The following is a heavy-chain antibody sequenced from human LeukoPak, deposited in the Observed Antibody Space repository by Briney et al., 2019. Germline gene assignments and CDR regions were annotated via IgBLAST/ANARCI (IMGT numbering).Heavy chain of an antibody. D-gene: IGHD1/OR15-1a*01. J-gene: IGHJ3*02. V-gene: IGHV1-24*01. CDR3: ATGGWNSIGAFDI. CDR1: GDTLTELS. CDR2: FDPEDGET. Sequence: GASVKVSCKVSGDTLTELSMHWVRQAPGKGLEWMGGFDPEDGETIYAQKFQGRVTMTEDTSTDTAYMELGSLRSKDTAVYYCATGGWNSIGAFDIWGQGAMVTVSS.